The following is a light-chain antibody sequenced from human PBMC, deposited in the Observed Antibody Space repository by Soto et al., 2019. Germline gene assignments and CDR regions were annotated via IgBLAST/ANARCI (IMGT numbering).Light chain of an antibody. Sequence: QSVLTQPPSVSGAPGQRVTISCTGSSSNIGAGYDVHWYQQLPGTAPKLLIYGNGNRPSGVPDRFSGSKSGTSASLAITGLQAEDAANYYCHSYDRRLSGSEVFGTGTKLTVL. CDR3: HSYDRRLSGSEV. CDR1: SSNIGAGYD. J-gene: IGLJ1*01. CDR2: GNG. V-gene: IGLV1-40*01.